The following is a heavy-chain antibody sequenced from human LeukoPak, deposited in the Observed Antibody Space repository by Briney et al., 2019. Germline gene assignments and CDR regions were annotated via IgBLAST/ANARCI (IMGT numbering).Heavy chain of an antibody. Sequence: PSETLSLTCTVSGGSISSYYWSWIRQPAGKGLEWIGRIYTSGSTNYNPSLKSRVTMSVDTSKNQFSLKLSPVTAADTAVYYCARILGYCSSTSCSKKYYYYMDVWGKGTTVTVSS. CDR2: IYTSGST. V-gene: IGHV4-4*07. D-gene: IGHD2-2*01. J-gene: IGHJ6*03. CDR3: ARILGYCSSTSCSKKYYYYMDV. CDR1: GGSISSYY.